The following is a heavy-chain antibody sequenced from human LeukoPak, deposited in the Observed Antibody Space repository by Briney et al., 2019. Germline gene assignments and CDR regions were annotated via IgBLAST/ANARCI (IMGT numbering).Heavy chain of an antibody. CDR1: GGSFSGYY. J-gene: IGHJ5*02. Sequence: SETLSLTCAVYGGSFSGYYWSWIRQPPGKGLEWIGEINHSGSTNYNPSLKSRVTISVDTSKNQFSLKLSSVTAADTAVYYCAGVGAGWFDPWGQGTLVTVSS. CDR2: INHSGST. CDR3: AGVGAGWFDP. V-gene: IGHV4-34*01. D-gene: IGHD1-26*01.